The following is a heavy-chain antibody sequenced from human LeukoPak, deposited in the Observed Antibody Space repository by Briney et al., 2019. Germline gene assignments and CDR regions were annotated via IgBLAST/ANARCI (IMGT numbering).Heavy chain of an antibody. D-gene: IGHD3-10*01. Sequence: KPSETLSLTCTVSGYSISSGYYWGWIRQPPGKGLEWIGSIYHSGSTYYNPSLKSRVTISVDTSKNQFSLKLSSVTAADTAVYYCARGIDYWGQGTLVTVSS. CDR3: ARGIDY. J-gene: IGHJ4*02. CDR2: IYHSGST. V-gene: IGHV4-38-2*02. CDR1: GYSISSGYY.